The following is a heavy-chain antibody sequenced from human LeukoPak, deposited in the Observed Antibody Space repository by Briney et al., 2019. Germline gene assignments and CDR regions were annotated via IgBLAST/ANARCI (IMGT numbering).Heavy chain of an antibody. CDR2: INAGNGNT. D-gene: IGHD6-19*01. Sequence: GASVKVSCKASGYTFTSYAMHWVRQAPGQRLEWMGWINAGNGNTKYSQKFQGRVTITRDTSASTAYMELSSLRSEDTAVYYCAREDAVAGPYYYYGMDVWGKGTTVTVSS. V-gene: IGHV1-3*01. CDR1: GYTFTSYA. CDR3: AREDAVAGPYYYYGMDV. J-gene: IGHJ6*04.